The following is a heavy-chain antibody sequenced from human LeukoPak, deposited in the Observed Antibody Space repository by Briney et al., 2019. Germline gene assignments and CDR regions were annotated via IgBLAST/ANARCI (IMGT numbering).Heavy chain of an antibody. CDR2: INPSGGST. D-gene: IGHD3-3*01. V-gene: IGHV1-46*01. CDR1: GYTFTSYY. J-gene: IGHJ3*02. Sequence: ASVKVSFTASGYTFTSYYMHWVRQAPGQGLEWMGIINPSGGSTSYAQKFQGRVTMTRDTSTSTVYMELSSLRSEDTAVYYCARDRTPRGFLEWLPNDAFDIWGQGTMVTVSS. CDR3: ARDRTPRGFLEWLPNDAFDI.